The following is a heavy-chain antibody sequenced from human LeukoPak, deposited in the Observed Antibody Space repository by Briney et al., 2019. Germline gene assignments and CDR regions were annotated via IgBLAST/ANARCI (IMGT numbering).Heavy chain of an antibody. CDR1: GYTFTGYY. D-gene: IGHD1-26*01. CDR3: AAEWELVFDY. V-gene: IGHV1-2*06. CDR2: INPNSGGT. J-gene: IGHJ4*02. Sequence: EASVKVSCKASGYTFTGYYMHWVRQAPGQGLEWMGRINPNSGGTNYAQKFQGRVTMTRDTSISTAYMELSRLRSDDTAVYYCAAEWELVFDYWAREPWSPSPQ.